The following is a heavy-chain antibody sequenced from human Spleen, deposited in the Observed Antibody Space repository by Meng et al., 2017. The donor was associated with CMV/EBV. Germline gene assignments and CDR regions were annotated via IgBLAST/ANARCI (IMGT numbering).Heavy chain of an antibody. CDR3: AKDPSPYDFWSGYYRDYYYGMDV. CDR2: IYSGGGGT. D-gene: IGHD3-3*01. J-gene: IGHJ6*02. Sequence: GESLKISCAASGITFRSHAMSWVRQAPGKGLEWVSVIYSGGGGTFYADSVKGRFTISRDDSINTLYLQMHSLRVDDTAIYYCAKDPSPYDFWSGYYRDYYYGMDVWGQGTTVTVSS. CDR1: GITFRSHA. V-gene: IGHV3-23*03.